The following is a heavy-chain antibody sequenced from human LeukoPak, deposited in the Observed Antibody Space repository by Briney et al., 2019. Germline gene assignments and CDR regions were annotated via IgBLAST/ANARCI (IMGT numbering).Heavy chain of an antibody. D-gene: IGHD3-9*01. CDR2: FDPEDGET. J-gene: IGHJ3*02. CDR3: ATDPATLGGTYYDILTGLPRGYAFDI. Sequence: GTSVKVSCKVSGYTLTELSMHWVRQAPGKGLEWMGGFDPEDGETIYAQKFQGRVTMTEDTSTDTAYMELSSLRSGDTAVYYCATDPATLGGTYYDILTGLPRGYAFDIWGQGTMVTVSS. CDR1: GYTLTELS. V-gene: IGHV1-24*01.